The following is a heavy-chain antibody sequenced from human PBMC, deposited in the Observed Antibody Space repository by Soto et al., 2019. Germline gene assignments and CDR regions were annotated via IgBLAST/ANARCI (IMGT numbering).Heavy chain of an antibody. CDR2: MNPNSGGT. V-gene: IGHV1-2*02. CDR3: LLRGYYSDSSGYTRVLGAFDI. J-gene: IGHJ3*02. Sequence: ASVKVACKASGYTFTGYYMRWVRQAPGQGLEWMGWMNPNSGGTNYAEKFQGRVTMTRDTSMSTAYMEVSMLRSDDTAVYYCLLRGYYSDSSGYTRVLGAFDIWGKGTMVTVS. D-gene: IGHD3-22*01. CDR1: GYTFTGYY.